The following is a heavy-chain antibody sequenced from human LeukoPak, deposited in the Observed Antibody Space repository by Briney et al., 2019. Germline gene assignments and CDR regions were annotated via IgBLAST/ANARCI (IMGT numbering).Heavy chain of an antibody. Sequence: GGSLRLSCAASGFTVSSNYMSWVRQAPGKGLEWVSIIYSGGSTYYADSVKGRFTISRDNSKNTLYLQMNSLRAEDTAVYYCARDMSYYDSTSDYWGQGTLVTVSS. CDR1: GFTVSSNY. V-gene: IGHV3-66*01. CDR2: IYSGGST. J-gene: IGHJ4*02. CDR3: ARDMSYYDSTSDY. D-gene: IGHD3-22*01.